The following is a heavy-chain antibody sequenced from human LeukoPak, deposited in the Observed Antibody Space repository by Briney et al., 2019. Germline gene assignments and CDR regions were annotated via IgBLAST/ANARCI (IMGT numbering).Heavy chain of an antibody. Sequence: GGSLRLSCAASGFIFSSYAMHWVRQAPGKGLEWVAIITYDGSSQFYAGSVKGRFTISRDNSKNTLYLQMNSLRPEDTAIYYCAREKRSGYYPGYWGQGTLVTVSS. V-gene: IGHV3-30-3*01. CDR1: GFIFSSYA. J-gene: IGHJ4*02. CDR2: ITYDGSSQ. D-gene: IGHD3-3*01. CDR3: AREKRSGYYPGY.